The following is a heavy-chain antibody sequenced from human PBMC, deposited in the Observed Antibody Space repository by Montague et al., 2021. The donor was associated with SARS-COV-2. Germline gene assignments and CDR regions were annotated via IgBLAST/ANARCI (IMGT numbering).Heavy chain of an antibody. CDR2: IYYRGTT. V-gene: IGHV4-59*01. J-gene: IGHJ5*02. Sequence: SETLSLTCSVSGGSISSVYWSWIRQSPGKGLEWIGYIYYRGTTNYNPSLKGRVTFSVDTSKNQFSLKLISVTAADTAVYFCAREDRWNWFDPWGQGVLVTVSS. CDR1: GGSISSVY. D-gene: IGHD5-24*01. CDR3: AREDRWNWFDP.